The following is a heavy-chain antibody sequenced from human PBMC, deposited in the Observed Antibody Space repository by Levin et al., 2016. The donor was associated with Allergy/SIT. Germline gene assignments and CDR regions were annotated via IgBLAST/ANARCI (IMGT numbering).Heavy chain of an antibody. Sequence: SVKVSCKASGGTFSSYAISWVRQAPGQGLEWMGRIIPILGIANYAQKFQGRVTITADKSTSTAYMELSSLRSEDTAVYYCARVSYGGGIGYWGQGTLVTVSS. J-gene: IGHJ4*02. CDR2: IIPILGIA. CDR3: ARVSYGGGIGY. V-gene: IGHV1-69*04. CDR1: GGTFSSYA. D-gene: IGHD5-18*01.